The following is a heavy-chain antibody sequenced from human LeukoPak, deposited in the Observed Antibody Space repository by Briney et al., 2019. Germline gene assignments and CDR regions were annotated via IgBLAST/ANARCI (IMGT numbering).Heavy chain of an antibody. Sequence: GGSLRLSCAASGFTFSSYGMHWVRQAPGKGLEWVAVISYDGSNKYYADSVKGRFTISRDNSKNTLYLQMNSLRAEDTAVYYCAKERGRSAWSSAYWGQGTLVTVS. J-gene: IGHJ4*02. CDR2: ISYDGSNK. CDR3: AKERGRSAWSSAY. D-gene: IGHD6-19*01. V-gene: IGHV3-30*18. CDR1: GFTFSSYG.